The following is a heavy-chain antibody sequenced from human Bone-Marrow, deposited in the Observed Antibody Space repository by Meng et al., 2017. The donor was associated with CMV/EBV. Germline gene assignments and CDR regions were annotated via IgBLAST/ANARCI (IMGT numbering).Heavy chain of an antibody. J-gene: IGHJ4*02. V-gene: IGHV3-23*01. Sequence: GESLKISCTASGFTFSSHAMSWVRQAPGKGLEWVSGISDRTYYADSVRGRFTISRDNSKNTLYLQMNSLRAEDTAVYYCARGKNSGVYRYSFDYWGQGTLVTVSS. D-gene: IGHD1-26*01. CDR3: ARGKNSGVYRYSFDY. CDR2: ISDRT. CDR1: GFTFSSHA.